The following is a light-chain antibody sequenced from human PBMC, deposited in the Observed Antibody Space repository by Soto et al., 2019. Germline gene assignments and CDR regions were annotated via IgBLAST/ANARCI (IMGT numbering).Light chain of an antibody. CDR2: AAS. Sequence: EIVLTQSPGTLSLSPGERATLSCRASQSISSSYLARYQQKPGQAPRLLIYAASSRATGIPDRLSGSGSGTDFTLTISRLEPEDFAVYYCQQYGSSSYTFGQGTQLEIK. V-gene: IGKV3-20*01. CDR1: QSISSSY. CDR3: QQYGSSSYT. J-gene: IGKJ2*01.